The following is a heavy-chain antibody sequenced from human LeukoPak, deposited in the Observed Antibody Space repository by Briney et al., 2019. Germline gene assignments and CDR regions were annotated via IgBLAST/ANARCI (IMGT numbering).Heavy chain of an antibody. J-gene: IGHJ3*02. D-gene: IGHD6-13*01. CDR2: ISSNGAGT. CDR3: VKGGSYSSHAFDI. Sequence: PGGSLRLSCSASGFTFSSYAMHWVRQAPGKGLESFSSISSNGAGTYYADSLKGRFTISRDNSKNTLYLQMSSLRADDTAVYYCVKGGSYSSHAFDIWGQGTMVTVSS. V-gene: IGHV3-64D*09. CDR1: GFTFSSYA.